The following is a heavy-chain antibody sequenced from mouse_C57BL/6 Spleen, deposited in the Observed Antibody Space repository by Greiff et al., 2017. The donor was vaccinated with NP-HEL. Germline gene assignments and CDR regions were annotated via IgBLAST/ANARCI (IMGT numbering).Heavy chain of an antibody. CDR1: GYTFTDYY. Sequence: EVQLQQSGPELVKPGASVKISCKASGYTFTDYYMNWVKQSHGKSLEWIGDINPNNGGTSYNQKFKGKATLTVDKSSSTAYMELRSLTSEDSAVYYCARDGRGKRAMDYWGQGTSVTVSS. J-gene: IGHJ4*01. V-gene: IGHV1-26*01. CDR2: INPNNGGT. CDR3: ARDGRGKRAMDY. D-gene: IGHD1-1*02.